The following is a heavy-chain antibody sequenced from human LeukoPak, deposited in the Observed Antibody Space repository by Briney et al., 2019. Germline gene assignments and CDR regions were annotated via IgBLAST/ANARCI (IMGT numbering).Heavy chain of an antibody. CDR1: GDSVSSNSAA. Sequence: SQTLSLTWAISGDSVSSNSAAWNWIRQSPSRGLEWLGRTYYRSKWHNGYAVSVKSRITLNQDPSKNQFSLPLNSVTPEDTAVYFCARGHGAYVDSWGQRTLVTVSS. V-gene: IGHV6-1*01. J-gene: IGHJ4*02. CDR2: TYYRSKWHN. D-gene: IGHD2-8*01. CDR3: ARGHGAYVDS.